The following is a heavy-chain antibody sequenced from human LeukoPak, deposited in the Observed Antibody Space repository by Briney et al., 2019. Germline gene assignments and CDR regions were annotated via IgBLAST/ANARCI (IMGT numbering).Heavy chain of an antibody. CDR1: GYTFTSYY. CDR3: ARDQAFVVVVAATSYYFDY. D-gene: IGHD2-15*01. V-gene: IGHV1-46*01. Sequence: ASVKVSCKASGYTFTSYYMHWVRRAPGQGLEWMGIINPSGGSTSYAQKFQGRVTMTRDTSTSTVYMELSSLRSEDTAVYYCARDQAFVVVVAATSYYFDYWGQGTLVTVSS. J-gene: IGHJ4*02. CDR2: INPSGGST.